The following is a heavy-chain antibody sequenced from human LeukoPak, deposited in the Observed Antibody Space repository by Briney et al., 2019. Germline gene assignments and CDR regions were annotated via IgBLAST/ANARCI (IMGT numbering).Heavy chain of an antibody. CDR2: IYHSGST. J-gene: IGHJ4*02. CDR3: AVAGTAIVKSFDY. V-gene: IGHV4-38-2*02. D-gene: IGHD5-18*01. Sequence: PSETLSLTCTVSGYSISSGYYWGWIRQPPGKGLEWIGSIYHSGSTYYNPSLKSRVTISVDTSKNQFSLKLSSVTAADTAVYYCAVAGTAIVKSFDYWGQGTLVTVSS. CDR1: GYSISSGYY.